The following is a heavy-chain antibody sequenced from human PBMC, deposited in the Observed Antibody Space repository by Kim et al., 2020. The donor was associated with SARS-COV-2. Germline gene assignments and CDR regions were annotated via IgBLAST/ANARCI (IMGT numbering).Heavy chain of an antibody. CDR3: ARDQYESAGYYSPGYYYGMDV. J-gene: IGHJ6*02. D-gene: IGHD3-22*01. CDR1: GGSVSSGEYY. Sequence: SETLSLTCTVSGGSVSSGEYYWNWIRQPPGKGLEWIGYIYNSGRTNYNPSLKSRVTISVDTPKNHFSLKLSSVTAADTAVYYCARDQYESAGYYSPGYYYGMDVWGQGTTVTVSS. V-gene: IGHV4-61*03. CDR2: IYNSGRT.